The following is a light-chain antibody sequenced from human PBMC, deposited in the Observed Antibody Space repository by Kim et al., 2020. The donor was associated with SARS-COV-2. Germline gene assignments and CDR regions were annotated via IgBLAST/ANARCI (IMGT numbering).Light chain of an antibody. Sequence: SASIGDRVTITCRASQGINSSLAWYQQKPGKAPERLIYRASSLQSGVPSRFSGSGSGTDFTLTISSLQPEDFATYYCQQTNNIPLTFGGGTKLEIK. CDR3: QQTNNIPLT. J-gene: IGKJ4*01. V-gene: IGKV1-12*01. CDR2: RAS. CDR1: QGINSS.